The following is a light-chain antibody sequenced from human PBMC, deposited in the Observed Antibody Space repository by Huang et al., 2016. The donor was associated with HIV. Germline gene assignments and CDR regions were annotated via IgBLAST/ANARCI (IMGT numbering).Light chain of an antibody. Sequence: EIVLTQSPATLSLSPGERATLSCRASQSVGGYLAWYQQKPGQAPRLLIYDASNMATGIPASFSGSGSGTDFTLTISSLDPEDFAVYYCQQRTNWPPGFTFGPGTKVDIK. CDR2: DAS. CDR3: QQRTNWPPGFT. V-gene: IGKV3-11*01. J-gene: IGKJ3*01. CDR1: QSVGGY.